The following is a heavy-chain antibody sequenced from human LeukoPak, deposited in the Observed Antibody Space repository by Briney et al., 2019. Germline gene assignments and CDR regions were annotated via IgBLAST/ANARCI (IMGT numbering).Heavy chain of an antibody. CDR2: ISSSGTTI. J-gene: IGHJ4*02. V-gene: IGHV3-48*02. CDR3: ARVWGLAVAGGEIEY. Sequence: GSLTLSCAASGFTFSSYSMNWVRQAPGKGLEWVSYISSSGTTIYYADSVKGRFTISRDNAKNSLYLQMNSLRDEDTAVYYCARVWGLAVAGGEIEYWGQGTLGSVSS. CDR1: GFTFSSYS. D-gene: IGHD6-13*01.